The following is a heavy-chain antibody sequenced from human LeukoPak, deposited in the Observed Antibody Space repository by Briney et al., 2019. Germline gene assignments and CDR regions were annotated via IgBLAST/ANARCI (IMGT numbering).Heavy chain of an antibody. CDR1: GGSFSGYY. CDR2: INHSGST. D-gene: IGHD2-15*01. V-gene: IGHV4-34*01. J-gene: IGHJ3*02. CDR3: AGGARIYGRLNAFDI. Sequence: SETLSLTCAVYGGSFSGYYWSWIRQPPGKGLEWIGEINHSGSTNYNPSLKSRVTISVDTSKNQFSLKLSSVTAADTAVYYCAGGARIYGRLNAFDIWGQGTMVTVSS.